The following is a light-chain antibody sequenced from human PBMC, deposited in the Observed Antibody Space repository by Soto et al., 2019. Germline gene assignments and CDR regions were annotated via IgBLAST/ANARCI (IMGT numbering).Light chain of an antibody. Sequence: SYELTQPPSVSVAAGQTARITCGENNIGSKSVHWYQQKSGQAPVLVVSADSDRPSGIPERFSGSNSGNTATLSISRVEAGDEADYYCQVWDSDNDHYVFGTGTKV. CDR1: NIGSKS. V-gene: IGLV3-21*02. J-gene: IGLJ1*01. CDR2: ADS. CDR3: QVWDSDNDHYV.